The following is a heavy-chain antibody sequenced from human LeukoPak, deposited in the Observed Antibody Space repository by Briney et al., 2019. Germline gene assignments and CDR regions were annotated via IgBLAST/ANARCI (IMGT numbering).Heavy chain of an antibody. V-gene: IGHV3-53*01. J-gene: IGHJ4*02. CDR1: GFTFSSYS. Sequence: PGGSLRLSCAASGFTFSSYSMNWVRQAPRKGLEWVSVIYSGGSTYYADSVKGRFTISRDNSKNTLYLQLNSLRVEDTAVYFCAREQSNYAYFDYWGQGTLVTVSS. CDR3: AREQSNYAYFDY. CDR2: IYSGGST. D-gene: IGHD4-11*01.